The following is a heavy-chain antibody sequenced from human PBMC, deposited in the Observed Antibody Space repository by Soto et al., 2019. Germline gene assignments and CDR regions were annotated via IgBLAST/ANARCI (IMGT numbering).Heavy chain of an antibody. V-gene: IGHV3-30-3*02. CDR3: AKEARVRSPAGDYFDH. Sequence: SGGSLRLSCAASGFTFSSYAMHWVRQAPGKGLEWVAVISYDGSNKYYADSVKGRFTISRDDSTNTVYLQMNRLRLDDTAVYYCAKEARVRSPAGDYFDHWAQGTLVTVSS. D-gene: IGHD2-21*01. CDR1: GFTFSSYA. CDR2: ISYDGSNK. J-gene: IGHJ4*02.